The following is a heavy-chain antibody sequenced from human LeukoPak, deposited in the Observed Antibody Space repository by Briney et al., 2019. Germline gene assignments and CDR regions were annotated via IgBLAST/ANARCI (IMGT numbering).Heavy chain of an antibody. CDR2: IYYSGST. CDR3: ARQARYCSGGSCYSSWFDP. Sequence: SETLSLACTVSGGSISSYYWSWIRQPPGKGLEWIGYIYYSGSTNYNPSLKSRVTISVDTSENQFSLKLSSVTAADTAVYYCARQARYCSGGSCYSSWFDPWGQGTLVTVSS. J-gene: IGHJ5*02. D-gene: IGHD2-15*01. V-gene: IGHV4-59*08. CDR1: GGSISSYY.